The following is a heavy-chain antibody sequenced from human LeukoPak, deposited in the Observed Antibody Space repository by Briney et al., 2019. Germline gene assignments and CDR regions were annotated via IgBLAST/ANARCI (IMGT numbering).Heavy chain of an antibody. CDR1: GYIFTKYV. J-gene: IGHJ4*02. CDR3: ARDDCGDTCYPGGY. Sequence: ASVKVSCKASGYIFTKYVVHWVRQAPGQRPEWMGWIKAGNGDTKYSQNFQDRLTITRDTSASAVYMELSSLTSEDTALYYCARDDCGDTCYPGGYWGQGTLVTVSS. CDR2: IKAGNGDT. V-gene: IGHV1-3*01. D-gene: IGHD2-21*01.